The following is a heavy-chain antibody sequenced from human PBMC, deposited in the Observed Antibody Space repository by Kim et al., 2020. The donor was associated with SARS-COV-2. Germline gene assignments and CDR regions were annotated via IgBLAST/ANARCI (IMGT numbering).Heavy chain of an antibody. CDR1: GFTVSSNY. V-gene: IGHV3-53*01. D-gene: IGHD3-3*01. J-gene: IGHJ6*02. CDR2: IYSGGST. Sequence: GGSLRLSCAASGFTVSSNYMSWVRQAPGKGLEWVSVIYSGGSTYYADSVKGRFTISRDNSKNTLYLQMNSLRAEDTAVYYCAREGGYYGDGYYGMDVWGQGTTVTVSS. CDR3: AREGGYYGDGYYGMDV.